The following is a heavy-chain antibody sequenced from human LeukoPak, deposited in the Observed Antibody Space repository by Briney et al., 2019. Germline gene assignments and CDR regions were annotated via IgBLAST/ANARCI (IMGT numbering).Heavy chain of an antibody. CDR1: GFTFSGSA. CDR2: IRSKANSYAT. J-gene: IGHJ6*03. CDR3: TRHKPTYYYMDV. Sequence: PGGSLRLSCAASGFTFSGSAMHWVRQASGKGLEWVGRIRSKANSYATAYAASVKGRFTISRDDSKNTAYLQMNSLKTEDTAVYYCTRHKPTYYYMDVWGKGTTATVSS. V-gene: IGHV3-73*01.